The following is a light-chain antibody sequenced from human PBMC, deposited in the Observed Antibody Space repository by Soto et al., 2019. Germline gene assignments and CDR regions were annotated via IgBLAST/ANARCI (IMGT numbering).Light chain of an antibody. J-gene: IGKJ1*01. CDR2: GAF. CDR3: QQSYNTTWT. Sequence: IQLTQSPSSLSASVGDRVTITCRESQGISSAVAWYQQKPGKAPKLLISGAFDLQTGVPSRFSGSGAGTDFTLTINGLQPDDFATYYCQQSYNTTWTFGQGTKVDIK. CDR1: QGISSA. V-gene: IGKV1-39*01.